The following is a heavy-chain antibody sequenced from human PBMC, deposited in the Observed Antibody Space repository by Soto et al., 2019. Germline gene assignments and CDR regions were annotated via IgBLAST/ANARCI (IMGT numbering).Heavy chain of an antibody. CDR1: GYSFTDYH. CDR2: INPKSGGT. V-gene: IGHV1-2*04. D-gene: IGHD3-10*01. J-gene: IGHJ6*01. Sequence: SVKVSCKASGYSFTDYHIHWVRQAPGQGLEWLGRINPKSGGTSTAQKFQGWVTMTTDTSISTDSMELTRLTSDDTAIYYCARGDSTDCYNGGRPFFCKHDMDVWG. CDR3: ARGDSTDCYNGGRPFFCKHDMDV.